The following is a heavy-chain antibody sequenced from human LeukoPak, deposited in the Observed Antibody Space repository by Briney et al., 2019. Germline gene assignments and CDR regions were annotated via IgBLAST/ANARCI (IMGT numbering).Heavy chain of an antibody. CDR2: ISSSGTTT. Sequence: GGSLRLSCAGSGFIFSSFAFNWVRRAPGKGLEWVSYISSSGTTTYYANSVRGRFTISRDNAKSSLYLQMSSLRAEDTAVYYCAKGDSGYDADYYYYGMDVWGQGTTVTVSS. CDR3: AKGDSGYDADYYYYGMDV. CDR1: GFIFSSFA. J-gene: IGHJ6*02. D-gene: IGHD5-12*01. V-gene: IGHV3-48*01.